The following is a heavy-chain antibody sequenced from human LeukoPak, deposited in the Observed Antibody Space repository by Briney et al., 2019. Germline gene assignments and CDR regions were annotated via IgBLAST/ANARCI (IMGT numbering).Heavy chain of an antibody. CDR1: GGSISSTFYY. Sequence: SETLSLTCTVSGGSISSTFYYWGWIRQPPGKGLEWIGSINYSGSTNYNPSLKSRVTISVDTSKNQFSLKLSSVTAADTAVYYCARYCSSTSCYGFQHWGQGTLVTVSS. CDR2: INYSGST. D-gene: IGHD2-2*01. CDR3: ARYCSSTSCYGFQH. V-gene: IGHV4-39*07. J-gene: IGHJ1*01.